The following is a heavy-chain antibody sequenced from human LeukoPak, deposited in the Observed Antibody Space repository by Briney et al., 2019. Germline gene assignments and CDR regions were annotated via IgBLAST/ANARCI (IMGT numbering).Heavy chain of an antibody. D-gene: IGHD2-2*01. CDR3: ARGLCSSTSCRYYYYYYYMDV. Sequence: ASVKVSCEASGGTFSSYAISRVPQAPGQGLEWMGGIIPIFGTANYAEKFQGRVTITTDESTSTAYMELSSLRSEDTAVYYCARGLCSSTSCRYYYYYYYMDVWGKGTTVTVPS. CDR2: IIPIFGTA. V-gene: IGHV1-69*05. CDR1: GGTFSSYA. J-gene: IGHJ6*03.